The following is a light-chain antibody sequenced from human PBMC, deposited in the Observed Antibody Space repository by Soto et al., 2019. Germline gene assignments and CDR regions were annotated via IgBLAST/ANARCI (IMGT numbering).Light chain of an antibody. CDR3: GPWESSLSAVV. Sequence: QSVLTQPPSVSAAPGQRVTISCSGSSSNIGNNYVSWYQQLPGTAPKLLIYDNNKRPSGIPDRVSGSKSGTSATLGITGLQTGDEADYYCGPWESSLSAVVFGGGTKLTVL. J-gene: IGLJ2*01. V-gene: IGLV1-51*01. CDR2: DNN. CDR1: SSNIGNNY.